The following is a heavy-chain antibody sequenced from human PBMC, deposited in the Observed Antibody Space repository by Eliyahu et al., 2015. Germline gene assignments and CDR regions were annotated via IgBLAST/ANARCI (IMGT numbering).Heavy chain of an antibody. V-gene: IGHV3-30*18. CDR3: AKDWATSNIAEYFEH. CDR1: GFSFGSXG. Sequence: QVQLVEAGGGEVQPGRSLRLSCAASGFSFGSXGXHWVRQAPGKGLGWXXLISYNGREKFYADSVKGRFTISRDNSENTLFLQMNSLRVEDTAVYYCAKDWATSNIAEYFEHWGQGTLVSVSS. CDR2: ISYNGREK. J-gene: IGHJ1*01. D-gene: IGHD2/OR15-2a*01.